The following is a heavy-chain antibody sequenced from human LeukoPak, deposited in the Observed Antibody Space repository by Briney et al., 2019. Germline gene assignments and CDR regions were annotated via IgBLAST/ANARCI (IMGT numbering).Heavy chain of an antibody. CDR1: GFTFSSYA. CDR3: ARGPSSTSCYVWWFDP. V-gene: IGHV3-30*04. D-gene: IGHD2-2*01. Sequence: GGSLRLSCAASGFTFSSYAMHWVRQAPGKGLEWVAVISYDGSNKYYADSVKGRFTISRDNSKNTLYLQMNSLRAEDTAVYYCARGPSSTSCYVWWFDPWGQGTLVTVSS. J-gene: IGHJ5*02. CDR2: ISYDGSNK.